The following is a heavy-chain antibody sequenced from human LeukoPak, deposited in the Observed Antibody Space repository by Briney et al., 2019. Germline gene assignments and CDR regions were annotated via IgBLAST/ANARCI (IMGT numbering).Heavy chain of an antibody. CDR2: IYTIGST. D-gene: IGHD4-17*01. J-gene: IGHJ4*02. CDR3: ARHPTLRSFVY. V-gene: IGHV4-61*02. Sequence: SQTLSLTCTVSGGSIISGTYYWSWIRQPAGKGLERIGRIYTIGSTNYNPSLKSRITISVDTSKNQFSLKLSSVTAADTAVYYCARHPTLRSFVYWGQGTLVTVSS. CDR1: GGSIISGTYY.